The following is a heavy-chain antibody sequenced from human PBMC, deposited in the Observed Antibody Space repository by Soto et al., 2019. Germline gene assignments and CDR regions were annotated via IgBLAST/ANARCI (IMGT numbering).Heavy chain of an antibody. CDR2: ISAYNGNT. CDR3: ARDPKRGGLWSKIASRGFLVLDY. J-gene: IGHJ4*02. D-gene: IGHD3-10*01. V-gene: IGHV1-18*01. Sequence: QVQLVQSGAEVKKPGASVKVSCKASGYTFTSYGISWVRQAPGQGLEWMGWISAYNGNTNYAQKLQGRVTMTTDTSTSTAYMELRSLRSDDTAVYYCARDPKRGGLWSKIASRGFLVLDYWGQGTLVTVSS. CDR1: GYTFTSYG.